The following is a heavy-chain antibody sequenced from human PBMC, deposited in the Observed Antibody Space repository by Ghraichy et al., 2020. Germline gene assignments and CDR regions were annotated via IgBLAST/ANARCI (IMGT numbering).Heavy chain of an antibody. CDR1: EFTFTTYA. CDR3: AKGTYGTSDWFDP. CDR2: ITRDGSGA. D-gene: IGHD3-16*01. J-gene: IGHJ5*02. Sequence: GGSLRLSCAASEFTFTTYAMSWVRQAPGKGLEWVSSITRDGSGASYADSVRGRFTISRDNSKNTLYLQMNSLRAEDTAIYYCAKGTYGTSDWFDPWGQGTLVTVSS. V-gene: IGHV3-23*01.